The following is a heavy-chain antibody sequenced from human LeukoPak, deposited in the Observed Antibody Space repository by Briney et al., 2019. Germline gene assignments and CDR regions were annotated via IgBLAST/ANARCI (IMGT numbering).Heavy chain of an antibody. Sequence: SETLSLTCAVYGGSFSGYYWSWIRQPPGKGLEWIGSIYYSGSTYYNPSLKSRVTISVDTSKNQFSLKLSSVTAADTAVYYCARHASTIGGFDYWGQGTLVTVSS. D-gene: IGHD3-10*01. V-gene: IGHV4-34*01. CDR1: GGSFSGYY. CDR2: IYYSGST. J-gene: IGHJ4*02. CDR3: ARHASTIGGFDY.